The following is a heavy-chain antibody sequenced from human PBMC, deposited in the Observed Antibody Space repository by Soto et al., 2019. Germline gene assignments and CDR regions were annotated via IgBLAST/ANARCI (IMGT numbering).Heavy chain of an antibody. D-gene: IGHD3-10*01. J-gene: IGHJ6*02. CDR1: GFTFSHYS. CDR2: VSSTSSYI. Sequence: EVQLVESGGGLVKPGGSLRLSCAASGFTFSHYSMNWFRQAPGKGLEWVAFVSSTSSYIYYAGSVKGRFTISRDNATNSLFLQMNTLRAEDTAVYYCAKDRGRGSPVSGGLDVWGQGTTVTVSS. V-gene: IGHV3-21*01. CDR3: AKDRGRGSPVSGGLDV.